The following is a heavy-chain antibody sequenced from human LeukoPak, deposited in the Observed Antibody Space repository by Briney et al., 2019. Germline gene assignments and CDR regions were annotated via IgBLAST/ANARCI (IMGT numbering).Heavy chain of an antibody. J-gene: IGHJ4*02. D-gene: IGHD2-15*01. CDR1: GSTVSSSY. Sequence: PGGSLRLSCAASGSTVSSSYMSWVRQAPGKGLEWVSVIHSGGKTYYADSVKGRFSISRDNSKNTLYLQMNSLRAQDTAVYYCTRDLNSGGSCWGQGALVTVSS. CDR3: TRDLNSGGSC. V-gene: IGHV3-53*01. CDR2: IHSGGKT.